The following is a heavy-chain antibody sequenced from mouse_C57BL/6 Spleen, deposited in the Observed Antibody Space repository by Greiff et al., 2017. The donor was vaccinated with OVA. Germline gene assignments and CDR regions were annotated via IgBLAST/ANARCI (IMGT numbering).Heavy chain of an antibody. V-gene: IGHV1-80*01. CDR1: GYAFSSYW. J-gene: IGHJ2*01. Sequence: QVQLKESGAELVKPGASVKISCKASGYAFSSYWMNWVKQRPGKGLEWIGQIYPGDGDTNYNGKFKGKATLTADKSSSTAYMQLSSLTSEDSAVYFCARSTVDSSGYFDYWGQGTTLTVSS. D-gene: IGHD3-2*02. CDR2: IYPGDGDT. CDR3: ARSTVDSSGYFDY.